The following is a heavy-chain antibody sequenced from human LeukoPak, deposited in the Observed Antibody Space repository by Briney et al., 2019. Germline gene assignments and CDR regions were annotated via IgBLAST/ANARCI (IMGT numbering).Heavy chain of an antibody. D-gene: IGHD3-22*01. CDR2: IYTSRST. Sequence: SETLSPTCTVSGGSITSYYWSWIRQPPGKGLEWIGYIYTSRSTNYNPSLKSRVTISVDTSKNQFSLKLSSVTAADTAVYYCARGDYYDSTAYFDYWGQGTLVIVSS. V-gene: IGHV4-4*09. CDR1: GGSITSYY. J-gene: IGHJ4*02. CDR3: ARGDYYDSTAYFDY.